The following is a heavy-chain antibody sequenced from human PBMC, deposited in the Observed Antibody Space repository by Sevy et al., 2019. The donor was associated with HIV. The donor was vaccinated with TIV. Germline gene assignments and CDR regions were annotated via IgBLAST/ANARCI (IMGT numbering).Heavy chain of an antibody. CDR2: MNQHGTHI. Sequence: GGSLRLSCEVSGFTVSEFWMTWVRQSPGKGLEWVAYMNQHGTHINLLDSVRGRFTISRDNAKNSLYLQMDSLRAEDTAIYYCARDPDWGALDRWGQGTLVTVSS. CDR3: ARDPDWGALDR. D-gene: IGHD7-27*01. V-gene: IGHV3-7*01. J-gene: IGHJ5*02. CDR1: GFTVSEFW.